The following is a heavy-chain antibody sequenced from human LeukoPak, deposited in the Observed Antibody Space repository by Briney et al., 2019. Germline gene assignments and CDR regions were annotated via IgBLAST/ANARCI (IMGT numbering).Heavy chain of an antibody. V-gene: IGHV3-48*01. Sequence: PGGSLRLSCAASGFTFSSYSMNWVRQAPGKGLEWVSYISSSSSTIYYADSVKGRFTISRDNSKNTLYLQMNSLRAEDTAVYYCAKDLVQWGSYSDYWGQGTLVTVSS. CDR2: ISSSSSTI. D-gene: IGHD3-16*01. CDR3: AKDLVQWGSYSDY. J-gene: IGHJ4*02. CDR1: GFTFSSYS.